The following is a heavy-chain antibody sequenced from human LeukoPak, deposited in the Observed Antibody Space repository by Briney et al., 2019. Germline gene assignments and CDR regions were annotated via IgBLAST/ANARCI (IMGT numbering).Heavy chain of an antibody. CDR2: IKQDGSEK. V-gene: IGHV3-7*01. CDR3: AREGEDDFWSAFDY. CDR1: GFTFSSYW. D-gene: IGHD3-3*01. J-gene: IGHJ4*02. Sequence: GGSLRLSCAASGFTFSSYWMSWVRQAPGKGLEWVANIKQDGSEKYYVDSVKGRFTISRDNAKNSLYLQMNSLRAEDTAVYYCAREGEDDFWSAFDYWGQGTLVTVSS.